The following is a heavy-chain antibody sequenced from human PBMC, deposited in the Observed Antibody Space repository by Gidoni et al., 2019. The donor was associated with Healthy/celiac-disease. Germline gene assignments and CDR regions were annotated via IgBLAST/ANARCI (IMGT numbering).Heavy chain of an antibody. V-gene: IGHV4-59*01. Sequence: QVQLQESGPGLVKPSETLSLTCTVSGGSISSYYWSWIRQPPGKGLEWIGYIYYSGSTNYNPSLKSRVTISVDTSKNQFSLKLSSVTAADTAVYYCATRGYSYGYAFDYWGQGTLVTVSS. CDR1: GGSISSYY. J-gene: IGHJ4*02. CDR2: IYYSGST. CDR3: ATRGYSYGYAFDY. D-gene: IGHD5-18*01.